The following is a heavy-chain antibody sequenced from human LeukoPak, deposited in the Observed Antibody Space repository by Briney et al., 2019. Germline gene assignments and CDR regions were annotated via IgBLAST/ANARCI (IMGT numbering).Heavy chain of an antibody. J-gene: IGHJ4*02. Sequence: ASVKVSCKASGGTFSSYAISWVRQAPGQGLEWMGGIIPIFGTANYAQKFQGRVTITADKSTSTAYMELRSLRSDDTAVYYCARGYNYYDSSGPALINDYWGQGTLVTVSS. V-gene: IGHV1-69*06. CDR1: GGTFSSYA. D-gene: IGHD3-22*01. CDR3: ARGYNYYDSSGPALINDY. CDR2: IIPIFGTA.